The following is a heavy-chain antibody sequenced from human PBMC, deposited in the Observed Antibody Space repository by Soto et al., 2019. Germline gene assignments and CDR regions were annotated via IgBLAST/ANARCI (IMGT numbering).Heavy chain of an antibody. J-gene: IGHJ3*02. CDR3: AKWVSAGPHAFDI. Sequence: GGSLRLSCAASGFTFSSYGMHWVRQAPGKGLEWVAVISYDGSNKYYADSVKGRFTISRDNSKNTLYLQMNSLRAEDTAVYYCAKWVSAGPHAFDIWGQGTMVTVSS. CDR1: GFTFSSYG. CDR2: ISYDGSNK. V-gene: IGHV3-30*18.